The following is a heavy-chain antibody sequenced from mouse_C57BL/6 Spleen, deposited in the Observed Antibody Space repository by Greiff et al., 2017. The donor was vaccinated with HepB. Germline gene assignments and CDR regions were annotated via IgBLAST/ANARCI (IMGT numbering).Heavy chain of an antibody. CDR2: IYPGSGST. CDR1: GYTFTSYW. Sequence: VQLQQSGAELVKPGASVKMSCKASGYTFTSYWITWVKQRPGQGLEWIGDIYPGSGSTNYNEKFKSKATLTVDTSSSTAYMQLSSLTSEDSAVYYCAREGACITTVVYFDYWGQGTTLTVSS. J-gene: IGHJ2*01. V-gene: IGHV1-55*01. CDR3: AREGACITTVVYFDY. D-gene: IGHD1-1*01.